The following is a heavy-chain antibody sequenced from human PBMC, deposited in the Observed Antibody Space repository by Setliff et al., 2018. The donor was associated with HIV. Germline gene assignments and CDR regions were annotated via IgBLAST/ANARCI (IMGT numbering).Heavy chain of an antibody. V-gene: IGHV3-66*03. CDR2: IDNTDKT. Sequence: GGSLRLSCEASGFSFSTNAMGWVRQAPGKGLGWVSGIDNTDKTLYADSVKGRLTISRDTSRNTLYLQMNSLRVEDSALYYCARENNFDYWGQGTLVTVSS. J-gene: IGHJ4*02. CDR1: GFSFSTNA. CDR3: ARENNFDY.